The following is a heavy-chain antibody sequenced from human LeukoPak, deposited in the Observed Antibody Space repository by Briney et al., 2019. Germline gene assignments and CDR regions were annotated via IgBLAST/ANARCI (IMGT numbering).Heavy chain of an antibody. V-gene: IGHV7-4-1*02. Sequence: VSVKVSCKASGYTFTSYAMNWVRQAPGQGLEWMGWINTNTGNPTYAQGFTGRFVFSLDTSVSTAYLQISSLKAEDTAVYYCARAITIFGVVKGFDPWGQGTLVTVSS. D-gene: IGHD3-3*01. CDR2: INTNTGNP. J-gene: IGHJ5*02. CDR1: GYTFTSYA. CDR3: ARAITIFGVVKGFDP.